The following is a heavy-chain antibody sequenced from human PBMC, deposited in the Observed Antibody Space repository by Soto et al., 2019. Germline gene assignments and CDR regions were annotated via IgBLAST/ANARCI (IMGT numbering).Heavy chain of an antibody. J-gene: IGHJ4*02. D-gene: IGHD6-19*01. V-gene: IGHV3-23*01. CDR1: GFTFSSYA. CDR3: ASGWYFDY. CDR2: ISDSGVTT. Sequence: EVQLLESGGGLVQPGGSLRLSCAASGFTFSSYAMSWVRQAPGKGLEWVSAISDSGVTTYYRDSVKGRFTISRYNSNNTLYLKMNSLRAEDTAVYYCASGWYFDYWGQGTMVTVYS.